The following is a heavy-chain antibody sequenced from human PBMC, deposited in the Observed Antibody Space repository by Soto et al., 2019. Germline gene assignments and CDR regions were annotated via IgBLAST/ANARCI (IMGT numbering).Heavy chain of an antibody. V-gene: IGHV5-51*01. CDR2: IYPDDSDT. CDR3: ARHYSGGWYYFDY. Sequence: PGESLKISCKGSGCSFTSYWIGWVRQMSGKGLEWMGIIYPDDSDTRYSPSFQGQVTISADKSINTAYLQWNSLKASDTAMYYCARHYSGGWYYFDYWGQGTLVTVSS. CDR1: GCSFTSYW. D-gene: IGHD6-19*01. J-gene: IGHJ4*01.